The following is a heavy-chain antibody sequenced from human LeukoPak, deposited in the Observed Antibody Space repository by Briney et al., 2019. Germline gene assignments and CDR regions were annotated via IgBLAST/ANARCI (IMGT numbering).Heavy chain of an antibody. CDR3: ARDPFYDYVWGSYRSSAGYFDY. CDR1: GYSISSGYY. V-gene: IGHV4-38-2*02. D-gene: IGHD3-16*02. CDR2: IYHSGST. Sequence: SETLSLTCTVSGYSISSGYYWGWIRQPPGKGLEWIGGIYHSGSTYYNPSLKGRVTISVDTSKNQFSLKLSSVTAADTAVYYCARDPFYDYVWGSYRSSAGYFDYWGQGTLVTVSS. J-gene: IGHJ4*02.